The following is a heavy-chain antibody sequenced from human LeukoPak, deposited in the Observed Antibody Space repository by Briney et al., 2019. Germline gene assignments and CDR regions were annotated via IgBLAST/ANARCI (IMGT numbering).Heavy chain of an antibody. CDR2: ISYNGDNT. J-gene: IGHJ3*01. D-gene: IGHD1-26*01. CDR1: GFTFRRHN. Sequence: GGSLRLSCSGSGFTFRRHNMHWVRQAPGKGLEYVSAISYNGDNTYYVDSVKGRFTISRDNSKNTLDLQMSSLRPEDTAVYYCVSDRETQEQSWGPGTLVTVSS. V-gene: IGHV3-64D*09. CDR3: VSDRETQEQS.